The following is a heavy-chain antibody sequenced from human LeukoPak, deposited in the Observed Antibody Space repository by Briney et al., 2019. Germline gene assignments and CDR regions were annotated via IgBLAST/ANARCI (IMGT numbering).Heavy chain of an antibody. CDR3: ARARGYQLLHEY. V-gene: IGHV3-21*01. CDR1: GFTFSSYS. J-gene: IGHJ4*02. CDR2: VSSSSYI. D-gene: IGHD2-2*01. Sequence: GGSLRLSCAASGFTFSSYSMNWVRQAPGKGLEWVSSVSSSSYIYYADSVKGRFTISRDNAKNSLYLQMNSLRAEDTAVYYCARARGYQLLHEYWGQGTLVTVSS.